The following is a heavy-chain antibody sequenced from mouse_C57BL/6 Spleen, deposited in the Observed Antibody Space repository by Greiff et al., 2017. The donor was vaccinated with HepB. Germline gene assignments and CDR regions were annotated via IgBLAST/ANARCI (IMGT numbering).Heavy chain of an antibody. D-gene: IGHD1-1*01. J-gene: IGHJ2*01. CDR1: GYTFTSYW. CDR2: IYPGSGST. V-gene: IGHV1-55*01. Sequence: QVQLKQPGAELVKPGASVKMSCKASGYTFTSYWITWVKQRPGQGLEWIGDIYPGSGSTNYNEKFKSKATLTVDTSSSTAYMQLSSLTSEDSAVYYCARVAGDITTVVATRYYFDYWGQGTTLTVSS. CDR3: ARVAGDITTVVATRYYFDY.